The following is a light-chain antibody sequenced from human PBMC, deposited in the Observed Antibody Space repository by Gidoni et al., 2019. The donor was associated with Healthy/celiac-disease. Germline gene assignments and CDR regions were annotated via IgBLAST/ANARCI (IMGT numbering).Light chain of an antibody. V-gene: IGKV3-20*01. CDR3: QQYGSSPRYT. J-gene: IGKJ2*01. CDR2: GAS. Sequence: IFLPRSPATLSLSPGERATLSCRASQSVSSSYLAWYQQKPGQAPRLLIYGASSRATGIPDRFSGSGSGTDFTLTISRLEPEDFAVYYCQQYGSSPRYTFGQGTKLEIK. CDR1: QSVSSSY.